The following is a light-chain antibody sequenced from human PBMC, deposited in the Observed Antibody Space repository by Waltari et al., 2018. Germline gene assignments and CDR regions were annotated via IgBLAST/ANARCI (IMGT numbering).Light chain of an antibody. CDR3: LQYYNTPRT. J-gene: IGKJ3*01. Sequence: DIVMTQSPDSLAVSLGDRATINCKSSQSILYNSNSKYYLAWYQQKPGQPPKLLIYWASTRESGVPDRFGGSGSGTDFTLTISSLQAEDVAVYYCLQYYNTPRTFGPGTKVEIK. CDR2: WAS. CDR1: QSILYNSNSKYY. V-gene: IGKV4-1*01.